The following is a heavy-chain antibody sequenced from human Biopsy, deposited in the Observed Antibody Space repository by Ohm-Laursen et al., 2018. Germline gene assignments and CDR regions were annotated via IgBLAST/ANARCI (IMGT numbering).Heavy chain of an antibody. V-gene: IGHV1-69*01. J-gene: IGHJ6*02. D-gene: IGHD1-26*01. Sequence: SSVKVSCKASGGTFSSDAITWVRQAPGQGLEWMGGIIPMFGPANYAQKFQGRVTITADESTSTAYMELSSLRSEDTAVYYCAGSNSGTYDVWGQGTTVTVSS. CDR1: GGTFSSDA. CDR3: AGSNSGTYDV. CDR2: IIPMFGPA.